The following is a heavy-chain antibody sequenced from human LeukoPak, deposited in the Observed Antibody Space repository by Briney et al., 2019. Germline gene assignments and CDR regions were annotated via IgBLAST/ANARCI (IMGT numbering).Heavy chain of an antibody. J-gene: IGHJ3*02. Sequence: GGSLRLSCIASRFTFSNFAMSWLRQAPGKGLEWVSGISWNSDYIGYADSVKGRFTISRDNAKNSLYLEMNSLRAQDTAFYHCAKDMAYYGSGSSDAFDIWGQGTLVTVSS. CDR3: AKDMAYYGSGSSDAFDI. V-gene: IGHV3-9*01. D-gene: IGHD3-10*01. CDR1: RFTFSNFA. CDR2: ISWNSDYI.